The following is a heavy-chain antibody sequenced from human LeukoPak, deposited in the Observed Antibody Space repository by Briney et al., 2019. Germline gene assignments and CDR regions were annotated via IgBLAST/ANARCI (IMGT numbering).Heavy chain of an antibody. CDR2: IKQDGSGK. Sequence: GGSLRLSCAASGFTFSSYWMIWVRQAPGKGLEWVGNIKQDGSGKEYADAVKGRFTISRENAKNSLYLQMDSLRAEDTAVYYCARDGGRSCGGDCYYTSYYHYGMDVWGQGTTVTVSS. V-gene: IGHV3-7*01. J-gene: IGHJ6*02. D-gene: IGHD2-21*02. CDR1: GFTFSSYW. CDR3: ARDGGRSCGGDCYYTSYYHYGMDV.